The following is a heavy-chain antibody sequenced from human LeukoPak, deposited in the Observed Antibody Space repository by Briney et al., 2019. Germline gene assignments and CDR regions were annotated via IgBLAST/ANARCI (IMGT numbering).Heavy chain of an antibody. Sequence: PGGSLRLSCAASGFTFSSYGMHWVRQAPGKGLEWVAVISYDGSYKYYADSVKGRFTISRDNSKNTLYLQMNSLRAEDTAVYYCAKDLGLSEDIWGQGTMVTVSS. J-gene: IGHJ3*02. CDR3: AKDLGLSEDI. D-gene: IGHD7-27*01. CDR2: ISYDGSYK. CDR1: GFTFSSYG. V-gene: IGHV3-30*18.